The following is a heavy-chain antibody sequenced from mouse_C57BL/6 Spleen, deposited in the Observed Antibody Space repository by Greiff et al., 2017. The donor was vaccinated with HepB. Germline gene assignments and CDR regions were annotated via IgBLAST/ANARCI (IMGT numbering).Heavy chain of an antibody. CDR2: ISNLAYSI. CDR3: ARKGSGDYYWYFDV. Sequence: EVMLVESGGGLVQPGGSLKLSCAASGFTFSDYGMAWVRQAPRKGPEWVAFISNLAYSIYYADTVTGRFTISRENAKNTLYLEMSSLRSEDTAMYYCARKGSGDYYWYFDVWGTGTTVTVSS. CDR1: GFTFSDYG. J-gene: IGHJ1*03. D-gene: IGHD2-4*01. V-gene: IGHV5-15*04.